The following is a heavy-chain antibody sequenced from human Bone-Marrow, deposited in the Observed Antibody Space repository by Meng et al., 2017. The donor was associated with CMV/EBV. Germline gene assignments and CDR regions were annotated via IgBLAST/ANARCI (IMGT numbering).Heavy chain of an antibody. J-gene: IGHJ6*02. V-gene: IGHV3-53*01. CDR3: AREVVVVAATAYYYYGMDV. Sequence: GESLKISCAASGFTVNTNYMSWVRQAPGKGLEWVSVIYSGGSYIYYADSVKGRFTISRDNAKNSLYLQMNSLRAEDTAVYYCAREVVVVAATAYYYYGMDVWGQGTTVTVSS. D-gene: IGHD2-15*01. CDR2: IYSGGSYI. CDR1: GFTVNTNY.